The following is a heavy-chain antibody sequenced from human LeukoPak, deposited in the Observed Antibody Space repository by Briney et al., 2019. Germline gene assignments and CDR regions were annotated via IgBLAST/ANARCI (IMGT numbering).Heavy chain of an antibody. CDR1: GFSVTNNY. D-gene: IGHD3-10*01. V-gene: IGHV3-23*01. CDR2: ISSSGGST. CDR3: AKGSPLDLGAGESYYYGMGV. Sequence: GGSLRLSCAASGFSVTNNYITWVRQAPGKGLEWVSGISSSGGSTYYADSVKGRFTISRDNSKHTLFLQMSSLRAEDTAVYYCAKGSPLDLGAGESYYYGMGVWGQGTTVTVSS. J-gene: IGHJ6*02.